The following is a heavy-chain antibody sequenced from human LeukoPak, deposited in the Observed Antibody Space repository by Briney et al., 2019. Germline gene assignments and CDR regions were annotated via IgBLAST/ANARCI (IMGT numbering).Heavy chain of an antibody. Sequence: GSLRLSCAASGFTFSSYTMSWVRQPPGKGLEWIGEIYHSGSTNYNPSLKSRVTISVDKSKNQFSLKLSSVTAADTAVYYCARDEAAAGSRWFDPWGQGTLVTVSS. D-gene: IGHD6-13*01. CDR1: GFTFSSYTM. CDR2: IYHSGST. V-gene: IGHV4-4*02. J-gene: IGHJ5*02. CDR3: ARDEAAAGSRWFDP.